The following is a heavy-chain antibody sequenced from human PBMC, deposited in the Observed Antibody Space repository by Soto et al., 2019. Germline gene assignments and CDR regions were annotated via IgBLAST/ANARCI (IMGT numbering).Heavy chain of an antibody. CDR2: IYYSGST. D-gene: IGHD2-2*02. J-gene: IGHJ4*02. Sequence: QVQLQESGPGLVKPSETLSLTCTVSGGSISSYYWSWIRQPPGKGLEWIGYIYYSGSTNYNPSLKSRVTISEDTSKNQFSLKLSSVTAADTAIYYCARGGLGYCSSSSCYTNDYWGQGTLVTVSS. CDR1: GGSISSYY. V-gene: IGHV4-59*01. CDR3: ARGGLGYCSSSSCYTNDY.